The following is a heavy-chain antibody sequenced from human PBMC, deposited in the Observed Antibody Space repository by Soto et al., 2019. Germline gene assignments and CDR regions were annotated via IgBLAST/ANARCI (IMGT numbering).Heavy chain of an antibody. CDR3: ARARNDNYYYGMDV. CDR1: GGTFSRYG. CDR2: IIPIFGTA. V-gene: IGHV1-69*12. J-gene: IGHJ6*02. Sequence: QVKLVQSGAEVKKPGSPVKVSCKASGGTFSRYGISWVRQAPGQGLEWMGGIIPIFGTANYAQKFQGRVTITADESTSTAYMELSRLTSEYTAVYYCARARNDNYYYGMDVWCQGTTVSVSS. D-gene: IGHD3-22*01.